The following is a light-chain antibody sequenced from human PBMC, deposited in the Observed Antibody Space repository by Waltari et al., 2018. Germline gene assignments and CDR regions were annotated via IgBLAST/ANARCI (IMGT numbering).Light chain of an antibody. CDR1: STAACSSNS. J-gene: IGLJ3*02. V-gene: IGLV2-14*03. CDR3: SSQSSDNVVL. CDR2: DVS. Sequence: QSALTQPAPVSGSPGQSITISCTGTSTAACSSNSVSWYQDHPGQARQVIIYDVSYRPSGVSARFSGSKSGNTASLTICGLQAEEEADYYCSSQSSDNVVLFGGGTKVTVL.